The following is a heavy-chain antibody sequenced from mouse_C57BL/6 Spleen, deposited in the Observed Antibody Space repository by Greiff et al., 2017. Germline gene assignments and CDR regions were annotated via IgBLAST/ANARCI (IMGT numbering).Heavy chain of an antibody. CDR1: GYTFTSSW. CDR3: ARGTTVVPPFDY. V-gene: IGHV1-55*01. Sequence: VQLQQPGAELVKPGASVKMSCKASGYTFTSSWITWVQQRPGPGLEWIGDIYPGSGSTNYNEKFKSKATLTVDTSSSTAYMQLSSLTSEDSAVYYCARGTTVVPPFDYWGQGTTLTVSS. CDR2: IYPGSGST. J-gene: IGHJ2*01. D-gene: IGHD1-1*01.